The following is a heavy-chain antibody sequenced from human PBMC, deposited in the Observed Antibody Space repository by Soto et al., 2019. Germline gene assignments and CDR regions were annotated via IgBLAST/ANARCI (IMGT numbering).Heavy chain of an antibody. Sequence: GSLRRSCAASGFTFSSYEMNWVRQAPGQGLEWVSYISSSGSTIYYADSVKGRFTISRDNAKNSLYLQMNSLRAEDTAVYYCARDRVGGGVLNWGQGTLVTVSS. D-gene: IGHD3-16*01. CDR2: ISSSGSTI. CDR3: ARDRVGGGVLN. CDR1: GFTFSSYE. J-gene: IGHJ1*01. V-gene: IGHV3-48*03.